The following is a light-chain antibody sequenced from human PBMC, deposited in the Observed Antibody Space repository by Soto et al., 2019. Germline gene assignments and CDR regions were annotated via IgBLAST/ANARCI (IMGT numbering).Light chain of an antibody. J-gene: IGKJ2*01. CDR2: KAS. CDR3: QQYNSDMYT. Sequence: DIQMTQSPSTLSASVGDRVTITCRASQSISSWLAWYQQKPGKAPKLLIYKASSLESGVPSRFSGSGSGTEFTLTISSLQPEDSATYYCQQYNSDMYTFGQGTKVDVK. V-gene: IGKV1-5*03. CDR1: QSISSW.